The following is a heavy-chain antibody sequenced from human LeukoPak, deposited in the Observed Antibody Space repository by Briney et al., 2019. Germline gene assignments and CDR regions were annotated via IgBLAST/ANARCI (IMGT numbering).Heavy chain of an antibody. CDR1: GYTFTSYD. CDR2: MNPNSGNT. Sequence: GASVKVSCKASGYTFTSYDINWVRQATGQGLEWMGWMNPNSGNTGYAQKFQGRVTMTRNTSISTAYMELSSLRSEDTAVYYYARELERRGRDDYWGQGTLVTVSS. V-gene: IGHV1-8*01. CDR3: ARELERRGRDDY. J-gene: IGHJ4*02. D-gene: IGHD1-1*01.